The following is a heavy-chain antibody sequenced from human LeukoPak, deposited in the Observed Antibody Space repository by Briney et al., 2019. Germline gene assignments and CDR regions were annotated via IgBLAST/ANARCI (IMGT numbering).Heavy chain of an antibody. Sequence: GASVKVSCKASGYTFTSYDINWVRQATGQGLEWMGWMNPNSGNTGYAQKFQGRVTMTRNTSISTAYMELSSLRSEDTAVYYCARASDVGAWGYYYMDVWGKGATVTVSS. V-gene: IGHV1-8*01. CDR2: MNPNSGNT. CDR3: ARASDVGAWGYYYMDV. D-gene: IGHD1-26*01. J-gene: IGHJ6*03. CDR1: GYTFTSYD.